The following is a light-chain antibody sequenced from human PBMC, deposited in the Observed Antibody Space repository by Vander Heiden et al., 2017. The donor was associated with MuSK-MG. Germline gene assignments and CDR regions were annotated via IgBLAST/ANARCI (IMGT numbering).Light chain of an antibody. CDR2: AAS. CDR3: QQSYSSPLT. V-gene: IGKV1-39*01. J-gene: IGKJ4*01. Sequence: DIQMTQSLSSLSASVGDRVTITCRASQSISSYLHWYQQRPGKAPKLLIYAASYFQSGVPSRFSGSGSRTDFSLTISRLQPEDFATYYCQQSYSSPLTFGGGTKVEIK. CDR1: QSISSY.